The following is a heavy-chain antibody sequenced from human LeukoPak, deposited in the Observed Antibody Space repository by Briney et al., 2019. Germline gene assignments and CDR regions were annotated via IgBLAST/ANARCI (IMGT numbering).Heavy chain of an antibody. CDR3: ARIAVADEYYYYTMDV. J-gene: IGHJ6*02. D-gene: IGHD6-19*01. V-gene: IGHV3-33*01. CDR1: GFSFSSYG. CDR2: IWYDGGNK. Sequence: GGSLRLSCAASGFSFSSYGMHWVRQAPGKGLEWVAAIWYDGGNKFYANSVKGRFTISRDNSKNTLYLQMNILRAEDTAVYFCARIAVADEYYYYTMDVWGQGTPVTVS.